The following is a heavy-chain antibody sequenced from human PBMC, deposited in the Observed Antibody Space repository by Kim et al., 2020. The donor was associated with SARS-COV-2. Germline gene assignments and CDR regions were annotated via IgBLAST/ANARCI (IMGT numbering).Heavy chain of an antibody. Sequence: GGSLRLSCAASGFTFSDYYMSWIRQAPGKGLEWVSYISSSSSYTNYADSVKGRFTISRDNAKNSLYLQMNSLRAEDTAVYYCARDGGLPVYIAVAGTGYGFDYWGQGTLVTVSS. V-gene: IGHV3-11*06. CDR1: GFTFSDYY. J-gene: IGHJ4*02. CDR2: ISSSSSYT. CDR3: ARDGGLPVYIAVAGTGYGFDY. D-gene: IGHD6-19*01.